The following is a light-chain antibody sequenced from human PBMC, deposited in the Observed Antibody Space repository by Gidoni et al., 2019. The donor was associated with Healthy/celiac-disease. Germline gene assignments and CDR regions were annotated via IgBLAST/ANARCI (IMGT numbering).Light chain of an antibody. CDR2: SNN. J-gene: IGLJ2*01. CDR1: RSNIGSNT. CDR3: AAGDDSLNGPV. Sequence: QSVLTQPPSASGTPGQRVTISCSGSRSNIGSNTVNWYQQLPGTAPKLLIYSNNQRPSGVPDRFSGSKSGTSAALAISGLQSEDEADYYCAAGDDSLNGPVFGGGTKLTVL. V-gene: IGLV1-44*01.